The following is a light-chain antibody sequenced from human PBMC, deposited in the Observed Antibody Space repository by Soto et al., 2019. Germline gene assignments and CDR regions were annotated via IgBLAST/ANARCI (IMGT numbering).Light chain of an antibody. V-gene: IGKV4-1*01. CDR1: QSVLYSSNNKNY. CDR2: WAS. J-gene: IGKJ4*01. Sequence: DIVMTQSQDSLAVSLGERATINCKSSQSVLYSSNNKNYLAWYQQTPGQPPKLLIYWASTRESGVPDRFSGSGSGTDFTLTISSLQAEDVAVYYCQQYYSTPRTFGGGTKVEIK. CDR3: QQYYSTPRT.